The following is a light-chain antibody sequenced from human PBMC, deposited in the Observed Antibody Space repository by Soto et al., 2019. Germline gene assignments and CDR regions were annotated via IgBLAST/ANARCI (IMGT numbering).Light chain of an antibody. CDR2: DAS. CDR1: QDISNY. V-gene: IGKV1-33*01. J-gene: IGKJ4*01. Sequence: DIQMTQSPSSLSASVGDRVTITCQASQDISNYLNWYQQKPGKAPQLLIYDASNLETGVPSRLSGSRSGTAFTCTITSLQPEDIAPYFGQQYEDHPLTFGGGTKVEIK. CDR3: QQYEDHPLT.